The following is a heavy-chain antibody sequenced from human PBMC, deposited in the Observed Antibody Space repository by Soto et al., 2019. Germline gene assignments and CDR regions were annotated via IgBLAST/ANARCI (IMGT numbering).Heavy chain of an antibody. CDR2: ITSDSSTI. V-gene: IGHV3-48*02. CDR3: ARVGRGVYGMDV. J-gene: IGHJ6*02. CDR1: GFTFSSYS. Sequence: EVQLVEAGGGLVQPGGSLRLSCAASGFTFSSYSINWVRQAPGKGLECFSYITSDSSTISYADSAKGRFTVSRDKAKNSLYLEMKSLSDEATAVYYCARVGRGVYGMDVWGHGTSVTVSS. D-gene: IGHD2-8*01.